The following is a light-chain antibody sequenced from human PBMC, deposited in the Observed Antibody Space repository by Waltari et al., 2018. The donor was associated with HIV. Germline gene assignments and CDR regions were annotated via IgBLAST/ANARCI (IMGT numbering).Light chain of an antibody. Sequence: QSVLTQPPSASGTPGQNVTISCSGNTPNIGTNIVNCYQQLPGAAPKLLIYSNNQRPSGVPARFSGSKSGTSASLAISALQSEDEADYFCAAWDDTLNGLFGGGTKLTGL. V-gene: IGLV1-44*01. J-gene: IGLJ2*01. CDR2: SNN. CDR3: AAWDDTLNGL. CDR1: TPNIGTNI.